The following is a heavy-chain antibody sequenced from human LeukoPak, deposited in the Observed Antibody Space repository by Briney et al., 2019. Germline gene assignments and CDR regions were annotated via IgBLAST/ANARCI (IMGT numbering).Heavy chain of an antibody. V-gene: IGHV3-48*04. Sequence: GGSLRLSCAASGFTFSDYAMNWVRQAPGKGLEWVSYISTSSTTIYYADSVKGRFTISRDNARNSLYLQMNSLRAEDTAVYYCARRPYTNAHYFDYWGQGTLATVSS. D-gene: IGHD2-2*02. CDR3: ARRPYTNAHYFDY. J-gene: IGHJ4*02. CDR1: GFTFSDYA. CDR2: ISTSSTTI.